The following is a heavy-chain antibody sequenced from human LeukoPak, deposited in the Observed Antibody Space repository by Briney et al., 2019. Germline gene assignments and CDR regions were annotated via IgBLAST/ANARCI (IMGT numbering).Heavy chain of an antibody. CDR3: ARARILSGFDY. D-gene: IGHD2/OR15-2a*01. CDR2: IYHSGST. CDR1: GGSINSSNW. V-gene: IGHV4-4*02. J-gene: IGHJ4*02. Sequence: SGTLSLTCAVSGGSINSSNWWSWVRQPPGKGLEWIGEIYHSGSTNYNPSLKSRVTFSVDKSKNQFSLKLSSVTAADTAVYYCARARILSGFDYWGQGTLVTVSS.